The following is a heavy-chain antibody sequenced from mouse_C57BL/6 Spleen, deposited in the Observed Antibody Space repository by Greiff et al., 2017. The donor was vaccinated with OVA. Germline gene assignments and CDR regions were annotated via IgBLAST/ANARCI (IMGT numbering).Heavy chain of an antibody. J-gene: IGHJ1*03. CDR2: ISSGGDYI. V-gene: IGHV5-9-1*02. CDR3: TRRGEVNGLSYWYFDV. Sequence: EVMLVESGEGLVKPGGSLKLSCAASGFTFSSYAMSWVRQTPEKRLEWVAYISSGGDYIYYADTVKGRFTISRDNARNTLYLQMSSLKSEDTAMYYCTRRGEVNGLSYWYFDVWGTGTTVTVSS. CDR1: GFTFSSYA. D-gene: IGHD1-1*02.